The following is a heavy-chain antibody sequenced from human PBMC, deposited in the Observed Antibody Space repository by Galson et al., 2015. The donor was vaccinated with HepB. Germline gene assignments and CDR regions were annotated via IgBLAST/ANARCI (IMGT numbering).Heavy chain of an antibody. CDR2: ISYDGSNK. Sequence: SLRLSCADSGLTFSSYAVHWVRQAPGKGLEWVAVISYDGSNKYYADSVKGRFTISRDNSKNTLYLQMNSLRAEDTAVYYCAAASGYYLPRYWGQGTLVTVSS. CDR1: GLTFSSYA. J-gene: IGHJ4*02. CDR3: AAASGYYLPRY. V-gene: IGHV3-30-3*01. D-gene: IGHD3-3*01.